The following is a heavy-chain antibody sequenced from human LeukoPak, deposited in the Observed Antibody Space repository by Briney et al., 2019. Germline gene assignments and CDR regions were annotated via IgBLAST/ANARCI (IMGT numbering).Heavy chain of an antibody. Sequence: SVKVSCKASGGTFSSYAISWVRQAPGQGLEWMGGIIPIFGTANYAQKYQGRVTITTDESTSTAYVELSSLRAEDTAVYYCARDLGYWSSTSCYGEGFWGRKTLVTVSS. J-gene: IGHJ4*02. CDR3: ARDLGYWSSTSCYGEGF. CDR1: GGTFSSYA. V-gene: IGHV1-69*05. D-gene: IGHD2-2*01. CDR2: IIPIFGTA.